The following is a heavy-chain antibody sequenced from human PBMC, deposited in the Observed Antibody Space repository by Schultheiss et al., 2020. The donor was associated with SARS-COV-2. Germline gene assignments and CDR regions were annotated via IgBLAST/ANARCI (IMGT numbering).Heavy chain of an antibody. J-gene: IGHJ4*02. D-gene: IGHD6-13*01. CDR2: IWYDGSNK. Sequence: GGSLRLSCAASGFTFSTYAMNWVRQAPGKGLEWVAVIWYDGSNKYYADSVKGRFTISRDNSKNTLYLQMNSLRAEDTAVYYCAKVLSIAAWYYFDYWGQGTLVTVSS. CDR1: GFTFSTYA. CDR3: AKVLSIAAWYYFDY. V-gene: IGHV3-33*06.